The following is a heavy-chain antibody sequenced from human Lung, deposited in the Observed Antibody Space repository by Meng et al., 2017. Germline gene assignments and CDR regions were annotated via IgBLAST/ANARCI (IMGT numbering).Heavy chain of an antibody. CDR3: ARGGWYSSSSRVDY. J-gene: IGHJ4*02. CDR1: GFTFSSYG. Sequence: QRVESGGGVVQPGRSLRLSCAASGFTFSSYGMHWVRQAPGKGLEWVAVIWYDGSNKYYADSVKGRFTISRDNSKNTLYLQMNSLRAEDTAVYYCARGGWYSSSSRVDYWGQGTLVTVSS. D-gene: IGHD6-13*01. V-gene: IGHV3-33*01. CDR2: IWYDGSNK.